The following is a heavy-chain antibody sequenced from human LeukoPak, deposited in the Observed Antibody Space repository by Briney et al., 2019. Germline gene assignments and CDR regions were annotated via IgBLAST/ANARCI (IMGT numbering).Heavy chain of an antibody. CDR2: IYTSGSA. CDR3: ARDRLSRRWFDP. D-gene: IGHD2-2*01. V-gene: IGHV4-4*07. J-gene: IGHJ5*02. CDR1: GGSIRSYY. Sequence: SETLSLTCTVSGGSIRSYYWSWIRQPAGKGLEWIGRIYTSGSANYNPSLKSRVTMSVDTSKNQFSLKLSSVTAADTAVYYCARDRLSRRWFDPWGQGTLVTVSS.